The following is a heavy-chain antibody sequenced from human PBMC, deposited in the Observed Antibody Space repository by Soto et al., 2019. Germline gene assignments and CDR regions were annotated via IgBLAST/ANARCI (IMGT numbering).Heavy chain of an antibody. D-gene: IGHD6-19*01. J-gene: IGHJ3*02. V-gene: IGHV4-34*01. Sequence: SETLSLTCAVYAGSFSHYYWNWIRQSPRKGLEWIGKIKHSGSSNYNPSLRSRGSISVDMSKNQFSLRLTSVTAADTAVYYCARGGSSDWQVALDIWGQGTMVTVSS. CDR2: IKHSGSS. CDR1: AGSFSHYY. CDR3: ARGGSSDWQVALDI.